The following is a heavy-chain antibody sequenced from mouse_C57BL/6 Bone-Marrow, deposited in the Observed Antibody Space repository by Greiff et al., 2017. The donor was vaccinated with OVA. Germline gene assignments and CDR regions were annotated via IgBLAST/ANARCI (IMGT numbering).Heavy chain of an antibody. CDR2: ISSGGSYT. V-gene: IGHV5-6*01. J-gene: IGHJ3*01. CDR3: ARDGYYWFAY. Sequence: EVMLVESGGDLVKPGGSLKLSCAASGFTFSSYGMSWVRQTPDKRLEWVATISSGGSYTYYPDSVKGRFTISRDNATNTLYLQMSSLKSEDTAMYSCARDGYYWFAYWGQGTLVTVSA. D-gene: IGHD2-3*01. CDR1: GFTFSSYG.